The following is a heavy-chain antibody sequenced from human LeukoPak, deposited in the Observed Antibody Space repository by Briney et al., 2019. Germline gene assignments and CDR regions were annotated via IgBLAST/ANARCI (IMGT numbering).Heavy chain of an antibody. Sequence: PSETLSLTCTVSGGSISSGGYYWSWIRQHPGKGLEWIGYIYYSGSTYYNPSLKSRVTISVDTSKNQFSLKLSSVTAADTAVYYCARAQRIRYFDWLNWFDPWGQGTLVTVSS. V-gene: IGHV4-31*03. J-gene: IGHJ5*02. CDR1: GGSISSGGYY. D-gene: IGHD3-9*01. CDR3: ARAQRIRYFDWLNWFDP. CDR2: IYYSGST.